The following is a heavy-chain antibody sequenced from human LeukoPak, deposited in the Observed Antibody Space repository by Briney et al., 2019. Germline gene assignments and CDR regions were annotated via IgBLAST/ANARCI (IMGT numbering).Heavy chain of an antibody. Sequence: SETLSLTCTVSGGSISSYYWGWIRQPPGKGLEWIGYIYYSGSTNYNPSLKSRVTISVDTSKNQFSLKLSSVTAADTAVYYCARSSSSWYLDAFDIWGQGTMVTVSS. CDR1: GGSISSYY. V-gene: IGHV4-59*01. CDR3: ARSSSSWYLDAFDI. J-gene: IGHJ3*02. CDR2: IYYSGST. D-gene: IGHD6-13*01.